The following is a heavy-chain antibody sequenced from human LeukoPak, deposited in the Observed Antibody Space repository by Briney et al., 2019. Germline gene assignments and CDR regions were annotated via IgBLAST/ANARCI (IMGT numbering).Heavy chain of an antibody. CDR3: ARTASYSGSYYGYFQH. CDR1: GFTFSSYW. Sequence: GGSLRLSCTASGFTFSSYWMHWVRQAPGKGLMWVSRINTDGSSTNYADSVKGRFTISRDNAKNTLYLQMNSLRAEDTAVYYCARTASYSGSYYGYFQHWGQGTLVTVSS. D-gene: IGHD1-26*01. J-gene: IGHJ1*01. V-gene: IGHV3-74*01. CDR2: INTDGSST.